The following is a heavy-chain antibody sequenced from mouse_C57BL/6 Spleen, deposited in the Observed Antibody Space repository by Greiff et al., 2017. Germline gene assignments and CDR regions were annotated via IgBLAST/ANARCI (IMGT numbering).Heavy chain of an antibody. D-gene: IGHD2-2*01. Sequence: VQLQQSGPELVKPGASVKIPCKASGYTFTDYNMDWVKQSHGKILEWIGDINPNNGGTIYNQKFKGKATLTVDKSSSTAYMELRSLTSEDTAVYYCAREDGLRRGMDYWGQGTSVTVSS. J-gene: IGHJ4*01. CDR1: GYTFTDYN. V-gene: IGHV1-18*01. CDR2: INPNNGGT. CDR3: AREDGLRRGMDY.